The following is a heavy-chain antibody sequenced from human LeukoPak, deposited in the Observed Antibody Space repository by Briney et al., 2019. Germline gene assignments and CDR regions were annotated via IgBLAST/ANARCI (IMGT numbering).Heavy chain of an antibody. CDR2: INPSSSIL. CDR3: ARDIRLSNTYYYMDV. J-gene: IGHJ6*03. V-gene: IGHV3-48*04. CDR1: GFSFSIYG. Sequence: GGSLRFSCAPSGFSFSIYGINWVRQPPGKGLEWISYINPSSSILDYADTVKDRFTISRDNAMNSLVLQMNSLRAEDTGVYYCARDIRLSNTYYYMDVWGKGTTVTASS. D-gene: IGHD5/OR15-5a*01.